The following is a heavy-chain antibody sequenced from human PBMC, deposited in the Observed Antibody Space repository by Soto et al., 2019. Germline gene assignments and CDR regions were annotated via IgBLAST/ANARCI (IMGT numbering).Heavy chain of an antibody. CDR3: ARTDSLEAAQNWFDP. J-gene: IGHJ5*02. D-gene: IGHD6-13*01. CDR1: GYSFTSYW. Sequence: GESLKISCKGSGYSFTSYWIGWVRQMPGKGLEWMGIIYPGDSDTRYSPSFQGQVTISADKSISTDYLQWSSLKASETAMYYCARTDSLEAAQNWFDPWGQGTLVTVSS. CDR2: IYPGDSDT. V-gene: IGHV5-51*01.